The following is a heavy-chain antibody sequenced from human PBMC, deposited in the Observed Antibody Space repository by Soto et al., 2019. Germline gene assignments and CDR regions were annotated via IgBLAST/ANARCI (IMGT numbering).Heavy chain of an antibody. CDR2: IIPIFGTA. Sequence: SVKVSCKASGGTFSSYSISWVRQAPGQGLEWMGGIIPIFGTANYAQKFQGRVTITADESTSTAYMELSSLRSEDTAVYYCARDLSIAAAGTPSSWFDPWGQGTLVTVSS. D-gene: IGHD6-13*01. CDR1: GGTFSSYS. J-gene: IGHJ5*02. V-gene: IGHV1-69*13. CDR3: ARDLSIAAAGTPSSWFDP.